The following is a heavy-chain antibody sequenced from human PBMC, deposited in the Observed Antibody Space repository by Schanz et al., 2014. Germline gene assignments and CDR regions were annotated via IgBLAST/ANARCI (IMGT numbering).Heavy chain of an antibody. D-gene: IGHD2-15*01. CDR2: IYSGIGA. V-gene: IGHV3-66*01. J-gene: IGHJ4*02. CDR3: ARDRGYCSGGSCLTFDY. Sequence: QLVGSGGGLIQPGGSLRLSCAVSGFTVSSNHMSWVRQAPGKGLEWVSVIYSGIGAYYADSVKDRFTVSRDNSKNTVYLQMNTLRAEDTAVYYCARDRGYCSGGSCLTFDYWGQGTLVTVSS. CDR1: GFTVSSNH.